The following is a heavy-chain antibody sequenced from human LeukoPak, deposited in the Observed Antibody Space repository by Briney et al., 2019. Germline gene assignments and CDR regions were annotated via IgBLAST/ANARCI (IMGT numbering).Heavy chain of an antibody. CDR2: IWYDGSNK. Sequence: GGSLRLSCAASGFTFSSYGMHWVRQAPGKGLEWVAVIWYDGSNKYYADSVKGRFTISRDNSKNTLYLQMNSLRAEDTAVYYCARETTVTTPGYFDHWGQGTLVTVSS. J-gene: IGHJ4*02. CDR1: GFTFSSYG. D-gene: IGHD4-17*01. CDR3: ARETTVTTPGYFDH. V-gene: IGHV3-33*01.